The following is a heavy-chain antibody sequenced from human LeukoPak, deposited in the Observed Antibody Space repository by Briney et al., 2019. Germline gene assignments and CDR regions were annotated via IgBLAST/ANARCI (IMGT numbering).Heavy chain of an antibody. CDR3: ARVVGRYCSSTSCYIDY. CDR1: GGSISTYY. V-gene: IGHV4-59*01. J-gene: IGHJ4*02. D-gene: IGHD2-2*01. CDR2: IYDSGST. Sequence: SETLSFTCTVSGGSISTYYWSWLRQPPGKGLEWIGYIYDSGSTNYNPSLKSRVTISEDTSKRQFSLNLRSVTAADTAVYYCARVVGRYCSSTSCYIDYWGQGTLVTVSS.